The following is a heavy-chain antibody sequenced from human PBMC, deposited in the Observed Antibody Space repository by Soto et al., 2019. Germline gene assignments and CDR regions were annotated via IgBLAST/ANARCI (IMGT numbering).Heavy chain of an antibody. CDR3: ARVVGYSSSWYITNHRYYYYYMDV. J-gene: IGHJ6*03. V-gene: IGHV3-11*01. CDR2: ISSSGSTI. D-gene: IGHD6-13*01. CDR1: GLTFSDYY. Sequence: PWRPLRLSCAASGLTFSDYYMSCIRQAPGKGLEWVSYISSSGSTIYYADSVKGRFTISRDNAKNSLYLQMNSLRAEDTAVYYCARVVGYSSSWYITNHRYYYYYMDVWGKGTTVTVSS.